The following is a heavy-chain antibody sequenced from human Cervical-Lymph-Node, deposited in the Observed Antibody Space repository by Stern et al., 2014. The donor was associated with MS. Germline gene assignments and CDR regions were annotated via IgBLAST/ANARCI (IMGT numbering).Heavy chain of an antibody. CDR3: ARANRIFGVVKNYDGMDV. J-gene: IGHJ6*02. V-gene: IGHV1-69*17. CDR1: GGTFSSYA. Sequence: QVQLVQSGAEVKKPGSSVKVSCKASGGTFSSYAISWVRQAPGQGLEWMGGIIPMFGIANYAQKFQGRVTMTADKSTSTAYMELSSLRSEDTAVYYCARANRIFGVVKNYDGMDVWGQGTTVTVSS. D-gene: IGHD3-3*02. CDR2: IIPMFGIA.